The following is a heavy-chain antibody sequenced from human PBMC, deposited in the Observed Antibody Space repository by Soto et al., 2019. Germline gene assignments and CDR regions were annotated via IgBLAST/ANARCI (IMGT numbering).Heavy chain of an antibody. D-gene: IGHD1-26*01. V-gene: IGHV3-74*01. CDR3: ARGPKGAGPEYYFDY. CDR1: GFTFSSYW. J-gene: IGHJ4*02. Sequence: GGSLRLSCAASGFTFSSYWMHWVRQAPGKGLVWVSRINSDGSSTSYADSVKGRFTISRDNAKNTLYLQMNSLRAEDTAVYYCARGPKGAGPEYYFDYWGQGTLVTVSS. CDR2: INSDGSST.